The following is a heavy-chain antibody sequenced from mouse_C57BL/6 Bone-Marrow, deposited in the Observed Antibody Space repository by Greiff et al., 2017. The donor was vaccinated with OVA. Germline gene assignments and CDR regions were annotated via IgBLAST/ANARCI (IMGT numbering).Heavy chain of an antibody. CDR2: IYPGDGDT. CDR1: GYAFSSYW. CDR3: ARGITTVALDY. V-gene: IGHV1-80*01. J-gene: IGHJ2*01. D-gene: IGHD1-1*01. Sequence: QVQLQQSGAELVKPGDSVKISCKASGYAFSSYWMNWVKQRPGKGLAWIGQIYPGDGDTNYNGKFKGKATLTADKSSSPAYMQLSSLTSEYSAVYFCARGITTVALDYWGQGTTLTVSS.